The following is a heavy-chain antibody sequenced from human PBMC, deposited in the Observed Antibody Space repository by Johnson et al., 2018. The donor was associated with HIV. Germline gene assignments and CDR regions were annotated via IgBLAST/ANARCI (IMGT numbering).Heavy chain of an antibody. Sequence: VQLVESGGGLVQPGRSLRLSCAASGFTFDDYAMHWVRQAPGKGLEWVSGISWTSGSIGYADSVKGRFTISRDNSKNTLYLQMNRLRGEDTAVYYCAKDWDRWLQPPGDAFDIWGQGTMVTVSS. CDR3: AKDWDRWLQPPGDAFDI. CDR2: ISWTSGSI. D-gene: IGHD5-24*01. V-gene: IGHV3-9*01. J-gene: IGHJ3*02. CDR1: GFTFDDYA.